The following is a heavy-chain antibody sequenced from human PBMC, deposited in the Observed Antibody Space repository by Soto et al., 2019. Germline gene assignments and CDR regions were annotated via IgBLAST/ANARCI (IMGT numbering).Heavy chain of an antibody. CDR3: ARDVVWFWRLTSDYYYGMDV. CDR2: IIPIFGTA. J-gene: IGHJ6*02. D-gene: IGHD3-9*01. CDR1: GGTFSSYA. Sequence: QVQLVQSGAEVKKPGSSVKVSCKASGGTFSSYAISWVRQAPGQGLEWMGGIIPIFGTANYAQKFQGRVTITADKSTSTAYMELSSLRSEDTAVYYCARDVVWFWRLTSDYYYGMDVWGQGTTVTVSS. V-gene: IGHV1-69*06.